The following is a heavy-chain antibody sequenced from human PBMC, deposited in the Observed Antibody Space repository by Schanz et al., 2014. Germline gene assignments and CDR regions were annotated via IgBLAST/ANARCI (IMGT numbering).Heavy chain of an antibody. CDR3: AKQIHYDILTVTRN. CDR1: GFTFITYT. D-gene: IGHD3-9*01. J-gene: IGHJ4*02. Sequence: EVLLVESGGGLVKPGGSLRLSCEASGFTFITYTMNWVRQAPGKGLEWVSSISSSGSYIHYADSVKGRFTISRENAKNSLYLQMNSLRAGDTAVYYCAKQIHYDILTVTRNWGQGTLVTVSS. V-gene: IGHV3-21*02. CDR2: ISSSGSYI.